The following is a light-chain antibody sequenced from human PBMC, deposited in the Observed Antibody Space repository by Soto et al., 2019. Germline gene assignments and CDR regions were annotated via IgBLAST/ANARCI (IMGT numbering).Light chain of an antibody. CDR3: QQYDGYSPHP. V-gene: IGKV1-5*01. J-gene: IGKJ5*01. Sequence: DIQMTQSPSTLSASVGDRVTITCRASQSISNWLAWYQQKPGKAPKLLIYDASSLESGVPSRFVGSGSGTEFTLTISSLQPDDFATYYGQQYDGYSPHPFGQGTRQEIK. CDR2: DAS. CDR1: QSISNW.